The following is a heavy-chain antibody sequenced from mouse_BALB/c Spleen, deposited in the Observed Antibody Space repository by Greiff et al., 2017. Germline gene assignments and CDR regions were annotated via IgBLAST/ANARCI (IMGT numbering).Heavy chain of an antibody. CDR2: INPSNGGT. V-gene: IGHV1S81*02. CDR1: GYTFTSYY. D-gene: IGHD2-4*01. Sequence: LQESGAELVKPGASVKLSCKASGYTFTSYYMYWVKQRPGQGLEWIGEINPSNGGTNFNEKFKSKATLTVDKSSSTAYMQLSSLTSEDSAVYYCTRGRLRDYYAMDYWGQGTSVTVSS. J-gene: IGHJ4*01. CDR3: TRGRLRDYYAMDY.